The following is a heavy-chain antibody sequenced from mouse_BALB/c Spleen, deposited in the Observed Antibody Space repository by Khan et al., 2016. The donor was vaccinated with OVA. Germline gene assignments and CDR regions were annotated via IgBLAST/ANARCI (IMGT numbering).Heavy chain of an antibody. Sequence: EVLLVESGGDLVKPGGSLKLSCAASGFTFSSYGMSWVRQTPDTRLEWVATISSDGSYTYYPDSVKGRFTISRDNVKNTLYLQMSSLKSEDTAMYYCASHLTGSCAYWGQGTLVTVSA. D-gene: IGHD4-1*01. CDR2: ISSDGSYT. J-gene: IGHJ3*01. CDR3: ASHLTGSCAY. CDR1: GFTFSSYG. V-gene: IGHV5-6*01.